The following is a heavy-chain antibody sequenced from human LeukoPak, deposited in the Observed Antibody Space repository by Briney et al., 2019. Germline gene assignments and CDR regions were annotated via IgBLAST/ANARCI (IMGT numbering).Heavy chain of an antibody. Sequence: SETLSLTCTVSGGSIGEYYLTWIRQPPGKGLEWIGYMSNSGATTYNPSLRSRVTMSVDTSKNQFSLRLTSVTAADTAVYYCARGRGNEWLLDYWGQGTLVTVSS. CDR2: MSNSGAT. CDR1: GGSIGEYY. V-gene: IGHV4-59*01. CDR3: ARGRGNEWLLDY. J-gene: IGHJ4*02. D-gene: IGHD5-12*01.